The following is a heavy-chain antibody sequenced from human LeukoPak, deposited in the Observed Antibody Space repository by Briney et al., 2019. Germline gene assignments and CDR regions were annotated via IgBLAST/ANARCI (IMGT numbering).Heavy chain of an antibody. V-gene: IGHV4-34*01. CDR1: GGSSSGYY. J-gene: IGHJ6*02. D-gene: IGHD3-22*01. Sequence: SETLSLTCAVYGGSSSGYYWSWIRQPPGKGLEWIGEINHSGSTNYNPSLKSRVTISADTSKNQFSLKLSSVTAADTAVYYCASGRYYYDSSGYYRRGMDVWGQGTTVTVSS. CDR3: ASGRYYYDSSGYYRRGMDV. CDR2: INHSGST.